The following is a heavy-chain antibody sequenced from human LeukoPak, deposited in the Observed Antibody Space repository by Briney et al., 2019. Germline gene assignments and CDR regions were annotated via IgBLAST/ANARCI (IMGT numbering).Heavy chain of an antibody. D-gene: IGHD3-3*01. CDR1: GYTFTGYY. Sequence: SVKVSCKASGYTFTGYYMHWVRQAPGQGLEWMGGIIPIFGTANYAQKFQGRVTITTDESTSTAYMELSSLRSEDTAVYYCVGGITIFGVVKTFDYWGQGTLVTVSS. V-gene: IGHV1-69*05. J-gene: IGHJ4*02. CDR2: IIPIFGTA. CDR3: VGGITIFGVVKTFDY.